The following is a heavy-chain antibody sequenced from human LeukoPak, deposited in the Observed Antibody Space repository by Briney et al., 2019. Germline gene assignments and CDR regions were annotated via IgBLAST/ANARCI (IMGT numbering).Heavy chain of an antibody. V-gene: IGHV3-74*01. D-gene: IGHD3-10*01. Sequence: GGSLSLSCAASGFTFSSHWMHWVRQAPGKGLVWVSRITPDGSSTSYADSVKGRFTISRDNAKNTLNLQMNSLRAEDTAAYYCARVGSSSLDYWGQGILVTVSS. CDR2: ITPDGSST. CDR1: GFTFSSHW. CDR3: ARVGSSSLDY. J-gene: IGHJ4*02.